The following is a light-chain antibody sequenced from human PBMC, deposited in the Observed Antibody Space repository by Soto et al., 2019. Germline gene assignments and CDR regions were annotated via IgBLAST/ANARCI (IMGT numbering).Light chain of an antibody. CDR1: QSISAW. Sequence: DIQMTQSPSTLSASVGDRVSINCRASQSISAWLAWYQQKPGKAPRLLIYKASTLEIGVPSRFSGSGSGTELTLTISSLQPDDVATYYCQQYGSSPATFDQGTKLEIK. V-gene: IGKV1-5*03. J-gene: IGKJ2*01. CDR2: KAS. CDR3: QQYGSSPAT.